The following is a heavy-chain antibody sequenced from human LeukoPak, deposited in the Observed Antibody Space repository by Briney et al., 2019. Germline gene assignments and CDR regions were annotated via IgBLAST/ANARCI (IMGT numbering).Heavy chain of an antibody. Sequence: SETLSLTCTVSGGSIRTNTNYWGWNSSNYWGWIRQPPGKGLEWIGSIHYSGTTYYHPSLQSRLTISVDASKNQFSLKVTSVTATDTALYYCARARSLTITRYYFDYWGQGTLVTVSS. D-gene: IGHD5-12*01. CDR2: IHYSGTT. CDR1: GGSIRTNTNYWGWNSSNY. J-gene: IGHJ4*02. CDR3: ARARSLTITRYYFDY. V-gene: IGHV4-39*01.